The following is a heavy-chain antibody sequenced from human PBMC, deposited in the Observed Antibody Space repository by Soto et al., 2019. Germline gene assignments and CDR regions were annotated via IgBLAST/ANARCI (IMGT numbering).Heavy chain of an antibody. D-gene: IGHD2-2*01. J-gene: IGHJ3*02. Sequence: EVQVVESGGGLVKPGRSLRLSCAASGFTFSSYSMNWVRQAPGRGLEWVSSISSSSSYIYYADSVKGRFTISRDNAKNSLYLQMNSLRAEDTAVYYCARVGGGYQLLHAFDIWGQGTMVTVSS. CDR2: ISSSSSYI. CDR1: GFTFSSYS. CDR3: ARVGGGYQLLHAFDI. V-gene: IGHV3-21*01.